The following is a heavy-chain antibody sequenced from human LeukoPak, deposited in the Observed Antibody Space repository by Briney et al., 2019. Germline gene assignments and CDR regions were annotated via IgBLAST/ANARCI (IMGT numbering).Heavy chain of an antibody. J-gene: IGHJ4*02. CDR2: ISGSGRST. CDR3: ARSPYNWNYGDY. V-gene: IGHV3-23*01. CDR1: GFTFSSYA. D-gene: IGHD1-20*01. Sequence: GGSLRLSCAASGFTFSSYAISWVRQAPRKGLEWVSGISGSGRSTNYADSVKGRFTVSRDNSKNTLYLQMNSLRAEDTAIYYCARSPYNWNYGDYWGQGTLVTVSS.